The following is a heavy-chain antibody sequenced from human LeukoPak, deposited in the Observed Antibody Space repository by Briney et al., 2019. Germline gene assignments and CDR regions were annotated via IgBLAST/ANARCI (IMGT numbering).Heavy chain of an antibody. CDR1: GGSFSGYY. V-gene: IGHV4-34*01. CDR3: ARVSTNGVSNWFDP. Sequence: SETLSLTCAVYGGSFSGYYWSWIRQPPGKGLEWIGEINHSGSTNYSSSLKSRVTISVDTSKNQFSLRLSSVTAADTAVYYCARVSTNGVSNWFDPWGQGTLVTVSS. J-gene: IGHJ5*02. D-gene: IGHD2-8*01. CDR2: INHSGST.